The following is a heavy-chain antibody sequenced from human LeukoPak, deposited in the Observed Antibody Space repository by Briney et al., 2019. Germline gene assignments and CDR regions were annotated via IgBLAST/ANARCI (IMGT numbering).Heavy chain of an antibody. CDR2: IKEDGSAK. Sequence: GALRLSCAASGFTFSKSWMSWLRQTPEKGLEWVANIKEDGSAKYYVDSVKGRFTISRDNAKNSLYLQMNSLRAEDTAVYYCAKDDEGYYWGQGILVTVSS. CDR1: GFTFSKSW. J-gene: IGHJ4*02. V-gene: IGHV3-7*04. CDR3: AKDDEGYY. D-gene: IGHD3-3*01.